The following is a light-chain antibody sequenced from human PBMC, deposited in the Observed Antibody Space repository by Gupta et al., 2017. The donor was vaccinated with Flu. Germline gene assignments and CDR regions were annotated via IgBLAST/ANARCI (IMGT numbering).Light chain of an antibody. V-gene: IGKV3-20*01. CDR2: YAS. CDR3: RQYGSRPPT. CDR1: QSVISGY. J-gene: IGKJ1*01. Sequence: EIVLTQSPGTLSLSPGDRATLSCRAGQSVISGYLAWYKQNAGQAPRRLMSYASTRATGVPDGCSGGRTGADFSLTTSRLEPEDFAVYYCRQYGSRPPTFGQGTRVET.